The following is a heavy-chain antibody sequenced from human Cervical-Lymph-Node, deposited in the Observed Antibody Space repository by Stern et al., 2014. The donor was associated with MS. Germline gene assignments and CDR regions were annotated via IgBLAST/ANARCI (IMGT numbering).Heavy chain of an antibody. Sequence: VQLVESGAEVKKPGASVKGSCKASGYTFTGYYMHWVRQAPGQGLEWMGWINPNSGGTNYAQKFQGWVTMTRDTSISTAYMELSRLRSDDTAVYYCAREYTRSRLSSSSNRSLLYWGQGTLVTVSS. CDR2: INPNSGGT. D-gene: IGHD6-6*01. CDR1: GYTFTGYY. J-gene: IGHJ4*02. CDR3: AREYTRSRLSSSSNRSLLY. V-gene: IGHV1-2*04.